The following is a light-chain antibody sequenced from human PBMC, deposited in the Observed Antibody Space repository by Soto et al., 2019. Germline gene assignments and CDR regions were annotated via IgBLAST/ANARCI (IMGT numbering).Light chain of an antibody. Sequence: QSALTQPASVSGSPGQSITISCPGTSSDVGGYNYVSWYQQHPGKAPKLMIFEVRNRPSGVSHRFSGSKSGNTASLTISGLQAEDEADYYCSSYTSSSTPYVFGTGTKVTVL. J-gene: IGLJ1*01. CDR2: EVR. CDR3: SSYTSSSTPYV. V-gene: IGLV2-14*01. CDR1: SSDVGGYNY.